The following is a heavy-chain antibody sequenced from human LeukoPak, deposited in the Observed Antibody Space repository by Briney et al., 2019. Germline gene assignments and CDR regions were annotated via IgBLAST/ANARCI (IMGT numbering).Heavy chain of an antibody. J-gene: IGHJ4*02. CDR1: GFTFSGYW. V-gene: IGHV3-7*01. Sequence: PGGSLRLSCAASGFTFSGYWMSWVRQTPEKGLEWVANIKQDGSEIYYVDSVKGRFTISRDNAESSLYLQMNSLRADDTAVYYCARDKIVGPTTLDYWGQGTLVTVSS. CDR2: IKQDGSEI. D-gene: IGHD1-26*01. CDR3: ARDKIVGPTTLDY.